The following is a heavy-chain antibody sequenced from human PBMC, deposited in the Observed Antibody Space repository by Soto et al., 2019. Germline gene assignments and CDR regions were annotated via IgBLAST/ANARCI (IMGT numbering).Heavy chain of an antibody. J-gene: IGHJ5*02. Sequence: SETLSLTCTVSGDSITNSNYYWGWFRQPPGKGLEWIASIYYIGSTYYNPSLKSRVTISVDTSNNQFSLNLNSVTASDTAVYYCAGRNSLASLSLNFRELSNYKWIDPWGPGTLVNVS. CDR2: IYYIGST. CDR1: GDSITNSNYY. D-gene: IGHD3-16*02. V-gene: IGHV4-39*01. CDR3: AGRNSLASLSLNFRELSNYKWIDP.